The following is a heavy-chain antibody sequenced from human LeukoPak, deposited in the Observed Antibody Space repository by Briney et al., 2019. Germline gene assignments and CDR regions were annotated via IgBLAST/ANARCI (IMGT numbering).Heavy chain of an antibody. CDR1: AFTVSHTY. J-gene: IGHJ4*02. Sequence: GGSLRLSCPASAFTVSHTYMGWVRQAPGKGLEWVSLFYSDDKTYYADSVKGRFTISRDSSKNTLFLQMNRLRPEDAAVYYCAKAPVTTCRGAFCYPFDYWGLGTLVTVSS. V-gene: IGHV3-53*01. D-gene: IGHD2-15*01. CDR2: FYSDDKT. CDR3: AKAPVTTCRGAFCYPFDY.